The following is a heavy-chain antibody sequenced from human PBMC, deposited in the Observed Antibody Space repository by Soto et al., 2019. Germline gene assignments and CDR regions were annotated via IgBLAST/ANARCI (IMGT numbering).Heavy chain of an antibody. J-gene: IGHJ3*02. CDR2: IYYSGST. D-gene: IGHD3-10*01. CDR1: GGSISSSSYY. CDR3: ASVPNGYNIRGVGAFDI. Sequence: QLQLQESGPGLVKPSETLSLTCTVSGGSISSSSYYWGWIRQPPGKGLEWIGSIYYSGSTYYNPSLKSRVTISVDTSKNQFSLKLSSVTAADTAVYYCASVPNGYNIRGVGAFDIWGQGTMVTVSS. V-gene: IGHV4-39*01.